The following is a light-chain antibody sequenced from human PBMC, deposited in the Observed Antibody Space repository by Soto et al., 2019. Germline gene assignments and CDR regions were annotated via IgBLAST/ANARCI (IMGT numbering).Light chain of an antibody. V-gene: IGLV4-69*01. Sequence: QLVLTQSPSASASXXXXXXLTCTLSSGHSTYAIAWHQQQPEKGPRYLMKLNSDGSHSKGDGIPDRFSGSSSGAERYLTISSLQSEDEADYYCQTWGTGIQVIFGGGTKLTVL. CDR2: LNSDGSH. CDR1: SGHSTYA. J-gene: IGLJ2*01. CDR3: QTWGTGIQVI.